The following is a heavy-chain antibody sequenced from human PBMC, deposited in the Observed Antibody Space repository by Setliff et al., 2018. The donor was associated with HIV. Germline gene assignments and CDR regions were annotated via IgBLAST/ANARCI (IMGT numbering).Heavy chain of an antibody. Sequence: PGGSLRLSCATSGFTFDSYSIIWVRQAPGKGLEWVSYISGLGGGTIYYADSVRGRFTISRDDAEKSVYLQMNSLRAEDTAVYFCARDFSTYYSIDSWGQGTLVTVSS. CDR3: ARDFSTYYSIDS. CDR2: ISGLGGGTI. J-gene: IGHJ4*02. CDR1: GFTFDSYS. D-gene: IGHD3-22*01. V-gene: IGHV3-48*01.